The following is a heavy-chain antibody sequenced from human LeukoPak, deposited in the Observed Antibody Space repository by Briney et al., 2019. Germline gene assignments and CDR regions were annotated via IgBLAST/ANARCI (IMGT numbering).Heavy chain of an antibody. CDR3: ARGGSGGSYFDY. J-gene: IGHJ4*02. V-gene: IGHV4-30-2*01. Sequence: PSETLSLTCAVSGGSISSGGYSWRWIRQPPGKGLEWIGYIYHSGSTYYNPSLKSRVTISVDRSKNQFSLKLSSVTAADTAVYYCARGGSGGSYFDYWGQGTLVTVSS. CDR1: GGSISSGGYS. D-gene: IGHD1-26*01. CDR2: IYHSGST.